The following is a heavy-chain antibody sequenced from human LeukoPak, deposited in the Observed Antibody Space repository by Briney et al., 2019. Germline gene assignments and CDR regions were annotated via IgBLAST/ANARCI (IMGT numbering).Heavy chain of an antibody. J-gene: IGHJ5*02. D-gene: IGHD4-17*01. Sequence: PSETLSLTCAVSGGSISSGGYSWSWIRQPPGKGLEWIGYIYHSGSTYYNPSLKSRVTISVDRSENQFSLKLSSVTAADTAVYYCARGATVTTLDPWGQGTPVTVSS. CDR1: GGSISSGGYS. CDR2: IYHSGST. CDR3: ARGATVTTLDP. V-gene: IGHV4-30-2*01.